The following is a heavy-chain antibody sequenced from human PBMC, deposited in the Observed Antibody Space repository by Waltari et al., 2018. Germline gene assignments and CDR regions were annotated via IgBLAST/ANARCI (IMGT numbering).Heavy chain of an antibody. CDR3: ARHEASPLDP. J-gene: IGHJ5*02. CDR1: GGSISNYY. Sequence: QVQLQESGPGLVKPSETLSLTCTVSGGSISNYYWNWIRQSPGKGLEWIGYIYYTGRTSYNPSLKSRVTRSLDTSKNQISLKLMSVTAADTAMYYCARHEASPLDPWGQGTLVTVSS. V-gene: IGHV4-59*08. CDR2: IYYTGRT.